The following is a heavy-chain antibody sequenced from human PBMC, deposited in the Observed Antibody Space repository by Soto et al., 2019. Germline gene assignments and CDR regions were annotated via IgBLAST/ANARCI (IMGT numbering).Heavy chain of an antibody. V-gene: IGHV3-23*01. CDR3: AKGVPGIAVAGTGYFQH. D-gene: IGHD6-19*01. J-gene: IGHJ1*01. CDR2: ISGSGDST. CDR1: GFTFSSYA. Sequence: GGSLRLSCAASGFTFSSYAMSWVRQAPGKGLEWVSGISGSGDSTYYADSMKGRFTISRDNSKNTLYLQMNSLRAEDTAVYYCAKGVPGIAVAGTGYFQHWGQGTXVTVSS.